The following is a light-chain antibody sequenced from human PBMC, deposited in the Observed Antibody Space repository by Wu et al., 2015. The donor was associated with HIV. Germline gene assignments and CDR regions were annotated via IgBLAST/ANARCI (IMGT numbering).Light chain of an antibody. J-gene: IGKJ2*01. CDR3: QQFDSLPRT. CDR2: DAS. Sequence: EIVLTQSPATLSLSPGERATLSCRASQSITTYLAWYQQRPGQAPRLLIYDASKRATGIPARFSASGSGTNFTFTISGLQPEDLATYYCQQFDSLPRTFGQGTKLEIK. V-gene: IGKV3-11*01. CDR1: QSITTY.